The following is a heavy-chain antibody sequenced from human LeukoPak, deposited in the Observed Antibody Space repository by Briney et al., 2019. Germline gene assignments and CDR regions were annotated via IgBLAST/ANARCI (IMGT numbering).Heavy chain of an antibody. CDR2: IYHSGST. J-gene: IGHJ5*02. V-gene: IGHV4-30-2*01. CDR3: ARDYYDSSASNWFDP. Sequence: PSETLSLTCTVSGGSISSGGYYWSWIRQPPGKGLEWIGYIYHSGSTYYNPSLKSRVTISVDRSKNQFSLKLSSVTAADTAVYYCARDYYDSSASNWFDPWGQGTLVTVSS. D-gene: IGHD3-22*01. CDR1: GGSISSGGYY.